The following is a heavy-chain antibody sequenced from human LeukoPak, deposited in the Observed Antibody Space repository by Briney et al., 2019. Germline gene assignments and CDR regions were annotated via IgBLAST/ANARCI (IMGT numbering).Heavy chain of an antibody. J-gene: IGHJ3*02. CDR1: GGSISRGGYY. CDR2: IYYSGST. Sequence: PSETLSLTCTVSGGSISRGGYYWSWMRHPPGKGLEWIGYIYYSGSTYYNPSLKSRVTISVDASKTQYSLTLSSVTAADTAAYYCARESPDYYSSGSYYAFDIWGQGTMVTVSS. CDR3: ARESPDYYSSGSYYAFDI. V-gene: IGHV4-31*03. D-gene: IGHD3-10*01.